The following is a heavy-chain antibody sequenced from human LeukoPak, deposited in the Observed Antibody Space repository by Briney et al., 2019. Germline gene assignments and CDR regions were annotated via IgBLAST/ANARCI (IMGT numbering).Heavy chain of an antibody. J-gene: IGHJ4*02. V-gene: IGHV4-59*01. CDR3: ARGSGWYHY. D-gene: IGHD6-19*01. Sequence: SETLSLTCTVSGGSIRSYYWSWIRQPPGKGLEWIGYIYYSGSTNYNPSLKSRVTISVDTSKNQFSLKLSSVTAADTAVYYCARGSGWYHYWGQETLVTVSS. CDR1: GGSIRSYY. CDR2: IYYSGST.